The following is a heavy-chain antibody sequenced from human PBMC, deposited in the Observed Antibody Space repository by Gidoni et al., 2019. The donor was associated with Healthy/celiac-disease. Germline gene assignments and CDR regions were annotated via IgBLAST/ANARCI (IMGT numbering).Heavy chain of an antibody. J-gene: IGHJ4*02. CDR3: TSVLPLSCN. CDR1: GFTFTGSA. V-gene: IGHV3-73*01. D-gene: IGHD2-15*01. CDR2: IRSKANSYAT. Sequence: EAQLVSSGRGLVQPGGSLQPSCAASGFTFTGSAMNWVRQGSGKGLEWVGRIRSKANSYATAYAASVKGRFTMSRDDSKNTAYLQMNSLKTEDTAVYYCTSVLPLSCNWGQGTLVTVSS.